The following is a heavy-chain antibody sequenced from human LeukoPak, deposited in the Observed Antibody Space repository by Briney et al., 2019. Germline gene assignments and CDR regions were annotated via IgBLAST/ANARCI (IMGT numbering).Heavy chain of an antibody. Sequence: SETLSLTCTVSGGSISSYYWSWIRQPPGKGLEWIGYIYYSGSTNYNPSLKSRVTISVDTSKNQFSLKLSSVTAADTAVYYCARGGYCTNGVCYYYFDYWGQGTLVTVSS. D-gene: IGHD2-8*01. CDR1: GGSISSYY. V-gene: IGHV4-59*01. J-gene: IGHJ4*02. CDR3: ARGGYCTNGVCYYYFDY. CDR2: IYYSGST.